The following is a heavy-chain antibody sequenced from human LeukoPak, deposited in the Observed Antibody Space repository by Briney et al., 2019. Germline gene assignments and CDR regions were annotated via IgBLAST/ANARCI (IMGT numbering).Heavy chain of an antibody. CDR2: INWNGGST. CDR1: GFTFSSYW. J-gene: IGHJ4*02. Sequence: PGGSLRLSCAASGFTFSSYWMHWVRQAPGKGLEWVSGINWNGGSTGYADSVKGRFTISRDNAKNSLYLQMNSLRAEDTALYYCASGGIYYGAAFDFWGQGTLVTVSS. D-gene: IGHD1-26*01. V-gene: IGHV3-20*04. CDR3: ASGGIYYGAAFDF.